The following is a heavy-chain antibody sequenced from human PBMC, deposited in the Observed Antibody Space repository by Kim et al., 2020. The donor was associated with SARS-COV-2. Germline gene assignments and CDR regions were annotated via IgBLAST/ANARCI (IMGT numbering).Heavy chain of an antibody. J-gene: IGHJ3*02. D-gene: IGHD6-19*01. Sequence: SETLSLTCTVSGGSISSYYWSWIRQPPGKGLEWIGYIYYSGSTNYNPSLKSRVTISVDTSKNQFSLKLSSVTAADTAVYYCARSIAVVAFDIWGQGTMVTVSS. CDR2: IYYSGST. CDR3: ARSIAVVAFDI. V-gene: IGHV4-59*01. CDR1: GGSISSYY.